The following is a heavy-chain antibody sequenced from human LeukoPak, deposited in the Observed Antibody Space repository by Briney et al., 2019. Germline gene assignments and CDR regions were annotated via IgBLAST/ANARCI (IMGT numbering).Heavy chain of an antibody. CDR1: GGSFSGYY. CDR3: ARDGTYYHYVWGSYRHNWFDP. CDR2: INHSGST. J-gene: IGHJ5*02. V-gene: IGHV4-34*01. Sequence: KPSETLSLTCAVYGGSFSGYYWSWIRQPPGKGLEWIGEINHSGSTNYNPSLKSRVTISVDTSKNQFSLKLSSVTAADTAVYYCARDGTYYHYVWGSYRHNWFDPWGQGTLVTLSS. D-gene: IGHD3-16*02.